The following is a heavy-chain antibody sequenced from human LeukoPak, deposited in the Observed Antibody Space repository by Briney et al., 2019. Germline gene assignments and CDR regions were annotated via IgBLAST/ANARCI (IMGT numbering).Heavy chain of an antibody. J-gene: IGHJ6*02. Sequence: GGSLRLACAASGYTFSDYYMSWIRQAPGKGLEWVSYISSSGSTIYYADSVEGRFTISRGNAKNSLYLQMNSLRAEDTAVYYCARDRVGYCSSTSCYNYYYGMDVWGQGTTVTVSS. D-gene: IGHD2-2*01. CDR1: GYTFSDYY. V-gene: IGHV3-11*01. CDR2: ISSSGSTI. CDR3: ARDRVGYCSSTSCYNYYYGMDV.